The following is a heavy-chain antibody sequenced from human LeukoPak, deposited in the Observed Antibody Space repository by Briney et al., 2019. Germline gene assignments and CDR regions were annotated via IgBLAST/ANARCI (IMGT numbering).Heavy chain of an antibody. CDR1: GGSISSSSYY. CDR2: IYYSGST. CDR3: ARQVPGQWLIDY. Sequence: SETLSLTCTVAGGSISSSSYYLGWIRQPPGKGLEWIVSIYYSGSTYYNPSLKSRVTISVDTSKNQFSLKLSSVTAADTAVYYCARQVPGQWLIDYWGQGTLVTVSS. V-gene: IGHV4-39*01. D-gene: IGHD6-19*01. J-gene: IGHJ4*02.